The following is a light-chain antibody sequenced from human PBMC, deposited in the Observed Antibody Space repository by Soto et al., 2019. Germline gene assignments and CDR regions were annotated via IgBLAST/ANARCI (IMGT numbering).Light chain of an antibody. CDR1: QSISSW. V-gene: IGKV1-5*01. Sequence: DIQMTQSPSTLSASVGDRVTITCRASQSISSWLAWYQQKPGKAPKLLIYDASSLESGVPSRFSGSGSGTEFTLTISSLQPDDFATYYCQHHGTFGQGTKVDNK. CDR3: QHHGT. CDR2: DAS. J-gene: IGKJ1*01.